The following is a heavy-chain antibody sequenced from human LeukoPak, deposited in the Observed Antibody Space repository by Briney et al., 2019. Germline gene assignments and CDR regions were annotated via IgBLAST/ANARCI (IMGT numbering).Heavy chain of an antibody. Sequence: PSETLSLTCTVSGGSISSYYWSWIRQPAGKGPEWIGRIYTSGSTNYNPSLKSRVTMSVDTSKNQFSLKLSSVTAADTAVYYCASSGTVTTPSPFDYWGQGTLVTVSS. D-gene: IGHD4-17*01. V-gene: IGHV4-4*07. CDR1: GGSISSYY. J-gene: IGHJ4*02. CDR3: ASSGTVTTPSPFDY. CDR2: IYTSGST.